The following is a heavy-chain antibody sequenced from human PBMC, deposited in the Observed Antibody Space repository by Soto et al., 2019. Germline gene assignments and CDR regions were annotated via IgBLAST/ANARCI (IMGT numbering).Heavy chain of an antibody. Sequence: EVQLLESGGGLVQPGGALRLSCAASGFTFSSHAMSWVRQAPGKGLEWVSSISAGGDGAYYADSVKGRFTISRANSNNTLYLQMNRLRTEDTAVYYCARDLWWYLHWGQRTLVTVS. CDR3: ARDLWWYLH. CDR2: ISAGGDGA. CDR1: GFTFSSHA. J-gene: IGHJ4*02. D-gene: IGHD2-15*01. V-gene: IGHV3-23*01.